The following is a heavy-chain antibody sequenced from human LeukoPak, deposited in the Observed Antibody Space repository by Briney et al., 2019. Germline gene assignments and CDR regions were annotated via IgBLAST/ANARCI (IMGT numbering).Heavy chain of an antibody. CDR2: IKSKTDGGTT. J-gene: IGHJ4*02. CDR3: TTIRGYCSSTSCYALDY. Sequence: PGGSLRLSCAASGFTFSNARMSWVRQAPGKGLEWVGRIKSKTDGGTTDYAAPVKGRFTISRDDSKNTLYLQMNSLKTEDTAVYYCTTIRGYCSSTSCYALDYWGQGTLVTVSS. V-gene: IGHV3-15*01. D-gene: IGHD2-2*01. CDR1: GFTFSNAR.